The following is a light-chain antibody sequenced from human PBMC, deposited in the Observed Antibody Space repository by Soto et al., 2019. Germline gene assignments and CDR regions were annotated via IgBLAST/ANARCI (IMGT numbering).Light chain of an antibody. J-gene: IGKJ5*01. V-gene: IGKV1-39*01. CDR2: GAS. CDR1: QNINIY. Sequence: DIQLTQSPSSLSASVGYRVTITCRSIQNINIYLNWYQHKPVTAPNLLIYGASSLQSGVPSRFSGSGSGTEFTLTISSLQPEDFATYYCQQSYTTPVRITFGQGTRLEIK. CDR3: QQSYTTPVRIT.